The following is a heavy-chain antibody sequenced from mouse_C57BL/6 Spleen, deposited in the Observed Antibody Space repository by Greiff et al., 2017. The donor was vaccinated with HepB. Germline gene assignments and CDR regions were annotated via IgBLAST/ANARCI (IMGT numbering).Heavy chain of an antibody. CDR2: IDPETGGT. J-gene: IGHJ2*01. Sequence: VKLMESGAELVRPGASVTLSCKASGYTFTDYEMHWVKQTPVHGLEWIGAIDPETGGTAYNQKFKGKAILTADKSSSTAYMELRSLTSEDSAVYYCTRDSSGLYYFDYWGQGTTLTVSS. D-gene: IGHD3-2*02. CDR3: TRDSSGLYYFDY. V-gene: IGHV1-15*01. CDR1: GYTFTDYE.